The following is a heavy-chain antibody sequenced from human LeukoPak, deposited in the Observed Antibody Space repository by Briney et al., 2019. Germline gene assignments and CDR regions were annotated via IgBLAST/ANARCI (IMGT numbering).Heavy chain of an antibody. V-gene: IGHV4-39*01. CDR2: IYYSGRT. CDR3: ARILRYYYYMDV. D-gene: IGHD3-9*01. CDR1: GGSITNINYY. J-gene: IGHJ6*03. Sequence: PSEILSLTCTVSGGSITNINYYWGWIRQPPGKGLEWIGNIYYSGRTYDSPSLKSRVTISVDTSKNQFSLKLSSVTAADTAVYYCARILRYYYYMDVWGKGTTVTVSS.